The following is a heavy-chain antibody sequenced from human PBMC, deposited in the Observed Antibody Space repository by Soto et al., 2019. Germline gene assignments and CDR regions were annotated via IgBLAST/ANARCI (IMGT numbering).Heavy chain of an antibody. Sequence: QVQLQQWGAGLLKPSETLSLTCAVYGGSFSGYYWSWIRQPPGKGLEWIGEIFHSGSTNYNPSLKSGVTISVDTSKTQFSLRLRSVTAADTAVYYCARGSPYSGYAWWGQGTLVTVSS. CDR3: ARGSPYSGYAW. J-gene: IGHJ4*02. V-gene: IGHV4-34*01. CDR1: GGSFSGYY. CDR2: IFHSGST. D-gene: IGHD5-12*01.